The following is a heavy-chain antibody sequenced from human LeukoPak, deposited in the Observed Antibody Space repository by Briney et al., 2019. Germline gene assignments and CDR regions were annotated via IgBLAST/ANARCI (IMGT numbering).Heavy chain of an antibody. CDR1: GFAFSSFA. CDR3: TKELHVAVAVADYYYFYMDV. D-gene: IGHD6-19*01. Sequence: PGGSLRLSCAASGFAFSSFAMGWVRQSPGKGLELLSTINGGGNTTFYSDSVKGRFTISRDNSKNTLYLHMDSLRPDDTATYYCTKELHVAVAVADYYYFYMDVWGRGTAVTVSS. V-gene: IGHV3-23*01. CDR2: INGGGNTT. J-gene: IGHJ6*03.